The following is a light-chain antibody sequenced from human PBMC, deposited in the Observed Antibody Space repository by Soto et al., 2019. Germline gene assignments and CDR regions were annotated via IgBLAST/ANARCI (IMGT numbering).Light chain of an antibody. J-gene: IGKJ1*01. CDR1: QSIRRW. V-gene: IGKV1-39*01. CDR3: QQSYSTPRT. CDR2: DAS. Sequence: IRLTQSPASLSASVGDRVTIACRASQSIRRWLAWYQQKPGKAPKLLIFDASTLESGVPSRFSGRGSETEFTLTISSLQPEDFATYYCQQSYSTPRTFGQGTKVAIK.